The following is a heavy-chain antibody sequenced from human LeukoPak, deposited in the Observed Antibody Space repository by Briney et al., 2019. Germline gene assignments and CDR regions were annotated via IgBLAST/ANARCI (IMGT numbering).Heavy chain of an antibody. CDR2: INSKSGGT. V-gene: IGHV1-2*02. D-gene: IGHD6-6*01. Sequence: ASVKVSCKASGYNFTGNYIHLVRQAPGQGLEWMGWINSKSGGTKYAQQFQDRITLTRDTSIRTAYMELRSLTSDDTAMYYCARSLVNWGRGTLVTVSS. CDR1: GYNFTGNY. CDR3: ARSLVN. J-gene: IGHJ4*02.